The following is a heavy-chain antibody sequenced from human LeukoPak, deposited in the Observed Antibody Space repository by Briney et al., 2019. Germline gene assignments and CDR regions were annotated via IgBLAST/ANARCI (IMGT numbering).Heavy chain of an antibody. Sequence: PGGSLRLSCVASGFTFTNNWMTWVRQVPGKGLEWVANIKQDGSEKYYVDSVKGRFTISRDNAKNSLYLQMNSLRAEDTAVYYCARDAYSGSDAFDIWGQGTMVTVSS. V-gene: IGHV3-7*01. D-gene: IGHD1-26*01. CDR1: GFTFTNNW. J-gene: IGHJ3*02. CDR3: ARDAYSGSDAFDI. CDR2: IKQDGSEK.